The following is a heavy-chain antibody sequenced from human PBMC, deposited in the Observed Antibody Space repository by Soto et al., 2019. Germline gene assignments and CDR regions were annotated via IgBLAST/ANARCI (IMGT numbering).Heavy chain of an antibody. D-gene: IGHD1-26*01. CDR2: THGSGIT. V-gene: IGHV4-59*01. J-gene: IGHJ4*02. CDR3: ASYIEGGGGRGY. CDR1: GGSITGYH. Sequence: QVQLQESGPGLVKPSETLSLTCTVSGGSITGYHWSWIRQPPGKGLEWIGYTHGSGITNYNPSLQRRXXIXVXMSKNHFSRKLSSVTASDTAVYYCASYIEGGGGRGYWGQGPLLTVSS.